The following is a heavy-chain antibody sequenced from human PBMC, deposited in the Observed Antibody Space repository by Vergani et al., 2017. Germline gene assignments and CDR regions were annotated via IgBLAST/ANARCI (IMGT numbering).Heavy chain of an antibody. J-gene: IGHJ4*02. CDR3: ARVEFYESVGGSYRLRGGYNVDY. CDR1: GYTFTSYA. Sequence: QVQLVQSGAEVKKPGASVKVSCKASGYTFTSYAMHWVRQAPGQRLEWMGWINAGNGNTKYSPKFQGRVTITRDTSASTAYMELSSLISEDTAVYYCARVEFYESVGGSYRLRGGYNVDYWGQGILVTVSA. D-gene: IGHD3-16*02. CDR2: INAGNGNT. V-gene: IGHV1-3*01.